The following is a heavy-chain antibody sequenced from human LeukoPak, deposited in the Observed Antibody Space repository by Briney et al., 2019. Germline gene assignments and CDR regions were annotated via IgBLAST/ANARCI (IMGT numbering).Heavy chain of an antibody. CDR3: ARVRDNNSSSSPGVPYYFDY. V-gene: IGHV4-34*01. CDR2: INYSETT. Sequence: SETLSLTCAGSFSGFYWSWIRQTPGRGLEWIGEINYSETTNYNPSLKSRVTISVDTSKNQFSLKLSSVTAADTAVYYCARVRDNNSSSSPGVPYYFDYWGQGTLVTVSS. CDR1: SFSGFY. J-gene: IGHJ4*02. D-gene: IGHD6-6*01.